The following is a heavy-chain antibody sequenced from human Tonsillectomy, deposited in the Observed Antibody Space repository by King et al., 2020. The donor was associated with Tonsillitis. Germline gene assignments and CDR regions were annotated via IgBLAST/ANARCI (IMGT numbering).Heavy chain of an antibody. CDR2: INHYGNDK. D-gene: IGHD2/OR15-2a*01. CDR3: ATWMDQNSR. CDR1: GFTFSGSW. Sequence: VQLVESGGDLVQPGGSLRLSCAASGFTFSGSWMSWFRQAPGKGLEWVAHINHYGNDKYYVDSMKGRFTISRDNAKNSLYLQMNSLRAEDTAVYYCATWMDQNSRWGQGTLVTVSS. V-gene: IGHV3-7*02. J-gene: IGHJ4*02.